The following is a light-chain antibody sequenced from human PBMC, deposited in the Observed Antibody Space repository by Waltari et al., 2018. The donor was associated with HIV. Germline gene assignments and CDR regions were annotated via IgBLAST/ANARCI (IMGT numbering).Light chain of an antibody. J-gene: IGLJ1*01. CDR3: SSHTTSSTLYV. V-gene: IGLV2-14*01. Sequence: QSALTQPASVSGSPGQSITISCTGTSSAIGYYDSVSWYQQHPGKATKLMIYEVNNRPSGISNRFSGSKSGNTASLTISGLQAEDEADYYCSSHTTSSTLYVFGTGTKVTVL. CDR2: EVN. CDR1: SSAIGYYDS.